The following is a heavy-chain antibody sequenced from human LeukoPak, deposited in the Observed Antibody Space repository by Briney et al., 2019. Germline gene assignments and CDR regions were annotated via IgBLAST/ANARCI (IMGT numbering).Heavy chain of an antibody. J-gene: IGHJ4*02. CDR2: ISSTSRYI. CDR3: AAIYGSGSYYNQNDY. CDR1: RFTFSNYS. Sequence: GGSLRLSCAASRFTFSNYSMNWVRQAPGKGLEWVSSISSTSRYIYCADSLKGRFTISRDNAKNSLYLQMNSLRAEDTAVYYCAAIYGSGSYYNQNDYWGQGTLVTVSS. V-gene: IGHV3-21*01. D-gene: IGHD3-10*01.